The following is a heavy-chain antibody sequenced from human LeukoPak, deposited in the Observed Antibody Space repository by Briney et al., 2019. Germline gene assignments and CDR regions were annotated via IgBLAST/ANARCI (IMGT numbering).Heavy chain of an antibody. CDR2: IYYSGTT. Sequence: PSETLSLTCTVSGGSVSSSSYYWGWIRQPPGKGLEWIGSIYYSGTTYYNPSLKSRVTISVDTSKNQFSLKLRSVTAADTAVYYCARHVYYDSSGYYYNYFDYWGQGTLVTVSS. CDR3: ARHVYYDSSGYYYNYFDY. CDR1: GGSVSSSSYY. D-gene: IGHD3-22*01. J-gene: IGHJ4*02. V-gene: IGHV4-39*01.